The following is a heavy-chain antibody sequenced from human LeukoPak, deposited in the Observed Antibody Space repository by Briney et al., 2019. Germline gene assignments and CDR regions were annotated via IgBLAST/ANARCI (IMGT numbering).Heavy chain of an antibody. J-gene: IGHJ4*02. CDR1: GFTFSHYG. V-gene: IGHV3-30*02. CDR2: IQNDASTK. D-gene: IGHD7-27*01. CDR3: AKDGGLWVSAHWGDS. Sequence: GGSLRLSCAASGFTFSHYGMHWVRQAPGKGLEWVAVIQNDASTKNYVDSVKGRFTISRDNSKNTLFLQMNSLGAEDTAVYYCAKDGGLWVSAHWGDSWGRGTLVTVSS.